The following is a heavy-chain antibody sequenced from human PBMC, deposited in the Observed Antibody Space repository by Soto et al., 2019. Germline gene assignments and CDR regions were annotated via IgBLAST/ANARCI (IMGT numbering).Heavy chain of an antibody. J-gene: IGHJ3*01. V-gene: IGHV1-2*04. Sequence: QVHLVQSGAEVKKPGASVKVSCKASGYVFTGYYIHWVRQAPGQGLEWMGWINPKSGGANIAQKFQGWVTLPRDTSISTTYMEVNRLTSNDTAVYYCVRDHYDGSASYGFEFWGQGTPVTVAS. D-gene: IGHD3-22*01. CDR3: VRDHYDGSASYGFEF. CDR2: INPKSGGA. CDR1: GYVFTGYY.